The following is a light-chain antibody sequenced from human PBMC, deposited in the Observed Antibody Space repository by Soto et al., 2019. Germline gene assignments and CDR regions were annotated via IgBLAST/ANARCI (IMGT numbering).Light chain of an antibody. CDR3: QQYGSSPRT. Sequence: EIVLTQSPGTLSLSPGERATLSCRASQSVSSSYLAWYQQKPGQAPRLLIYGASTRATGIPDRFSGSGSGTDFTLMISRLEPEDFAVYYCQQYGSSPRTFGQGTKLEIK. CDR2: GAS. CDR1: QSVSSSY. V-gene: IGKV3-20*01. J-gene: IGKJ2*01.